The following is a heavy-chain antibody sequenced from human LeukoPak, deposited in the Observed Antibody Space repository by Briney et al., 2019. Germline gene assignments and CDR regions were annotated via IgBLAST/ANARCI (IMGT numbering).Heavy chain of an antibody. Sequence: PGGSLRLSCAASGFTFSNYAMSWVRQAPGKGLEWVSGISGSGGSTYYADSVKGRFTISRDNSKNTLYLQMNSLRAEDTAVYYCAKDVSGSSTYYFDYWGQGTLVTVSS. J-gene: IGHJ4*02. CDR3: AKDVSGSSTYYFDY. CDR2: ISGSGGST. CDR1: GFTFSNYA. D-gene: IGHD2-2*01. V-gene: IGHV3-23*01.